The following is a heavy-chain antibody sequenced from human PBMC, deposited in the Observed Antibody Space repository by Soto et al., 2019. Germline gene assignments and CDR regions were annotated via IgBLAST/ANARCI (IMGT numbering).Heavy chain of an antibody. Sequence: PSETLSLTCTVSGGSISSGDYYWSWIRQPPGKGLEWIGYIYYSGSTYYNPSLKSRVTISVDTSKNQFSLKLSSVTAADTAVYYCARAPVEGYYDSSGYDYWGQGTLVTVSS. CDR2: IYYSGST. CDR1: GGSISSGDYY. J-gene: IGHJ4*02. CDR3: ARAPVEGYYDSSGYDY. V-gene: IGHV4-30-4*01. D-gene: IGHD3-22*01.